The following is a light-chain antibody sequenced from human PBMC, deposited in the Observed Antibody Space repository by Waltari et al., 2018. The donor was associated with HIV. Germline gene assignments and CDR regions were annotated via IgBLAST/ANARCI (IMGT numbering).Light chain of an antibody. CDR3: QQSYSTPST. Sequence: IQLSQSPSSLSPSVAAGLASTCRASKSISSYLNWYQQKPGKAPKLLIYAASSLQSGVPSRFSGSGSGTDFTLTISSLQPEDFATYYCQQSYSTPSTFGQGKRLEIK. CDR1: KSISSY. J-gene: IGKJ5*01. V-gene: IGKV1-39*01. CDR2: AAS.